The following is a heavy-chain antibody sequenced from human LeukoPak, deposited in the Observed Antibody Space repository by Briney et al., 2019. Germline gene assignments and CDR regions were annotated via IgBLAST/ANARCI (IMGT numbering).Heavy chain of an antibody. J-gene: IGHJ4*02. CDR2: INWNGGST. Sequence: GGSLRLSCAASGFTFDDYGMSWVRQAPGKGLEWVSGINWNGGSTGYADSVKGRFTISRDNAKNSLYLQMNSLRAEDTALDYCARDSDDVDTAMVEGGLDYWGQGTLVTVSS. D-gene: IGHD5-18*01. CDR1: GFTFDDYG. CDR3: ARDSDDVDTAMVEGGLDY. V-gene: IGHV3-20*04.